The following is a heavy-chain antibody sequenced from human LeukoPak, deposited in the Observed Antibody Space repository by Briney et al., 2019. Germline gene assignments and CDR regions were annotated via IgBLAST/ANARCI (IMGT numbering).Heavy chain of an antibody. V-gene: IGHV1-8*01. J-gene: IGHJ6*03. CDR3: ARAAYYYYMDV. Sequence: GASVKVSCKASGYTFTSYDINWVRQATGQGLEWMGWMNPNSGNTGYAQKFQGRVTMTRDTSISTAYMELSRLRSDDTAVYYCARAAYYYYMDVWGKGTTVTVSS. CDR1: GYTFTSYD. CDR2: MNPNSGNT. D-gene: IGHD2-15*01.